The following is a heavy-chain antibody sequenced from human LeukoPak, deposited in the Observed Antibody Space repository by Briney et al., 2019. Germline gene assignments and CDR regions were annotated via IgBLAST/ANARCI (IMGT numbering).Heavy chain of an antibody. V-gene: IGHV4-34*01. Sequence: SETLSLTCAVYGGSFRGYYWSWFRQPPGPGLEWIGEVNHSGSSNYNPSLKSRVTISGDTSNNQFSLRLSSVTAADTAVYYCARGGNIWSGLSGRNWFDPWGQGTLVTVSS. J-gene: IGHJ5*02. CDR2: VNHSGSS. CDR3: ARGGNIWSGLSGRNWFDP. CDR1: GGSFRGYY. D-gene: IGHD3-3*01.